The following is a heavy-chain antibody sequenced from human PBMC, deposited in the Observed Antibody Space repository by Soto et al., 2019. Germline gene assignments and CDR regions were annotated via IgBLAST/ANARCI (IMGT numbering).Heavy chain of an antibody. D-gene: IGHD3-22*01. Sequence: QVQLVQSGAEVKKPGSSVKVSCKASGGTFSSYAISWVRQAPGQGLEWMGGIIPIFGTANYAQKFQGRVTLTADEYTSTAYMQLSSLSAEDTAVYYCASGGSYYDSSRYYESPNFDYWGQGTLVTVSS. J-gene: IGHJ4*02. CDR3: ASGGSYYDSSRYYESPNFDY. CDR1: GGTFSSYA. V-gene: IGHV1-69*01. CDR2: IIPIFGTA.